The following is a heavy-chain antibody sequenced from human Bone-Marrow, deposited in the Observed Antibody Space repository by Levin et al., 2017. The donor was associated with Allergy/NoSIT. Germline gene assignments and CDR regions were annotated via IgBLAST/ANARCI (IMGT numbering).Heavy chain of an antibody. D-gene: IGHD3-3*01. V-gene: IGHV1-18*01. CDR1: GYTFTDYG. CDR2: ISPNNGNT. CDR3: ARMQGDRVTIFGVGNWFDP. Sequence: ASVKVSCKTSGYTFTDYGINWVRQVPGQGLEWMGWISPNNGNTDYAQKLQGRLTLTTDTSTSTSHMELRSQESDDTAIYYCARMQGDRVTIFGVGNWFDPWGQGTLVTVSS. J-gene: IGHJ5*02.